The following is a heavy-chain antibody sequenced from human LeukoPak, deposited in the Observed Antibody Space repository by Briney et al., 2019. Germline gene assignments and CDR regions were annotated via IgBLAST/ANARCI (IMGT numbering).Heavy chain of an antibody. J-gene: IGHJ4*02. Sequence: GGSLRLSCSASGFTFSDYDMNWVRQAPGKGLEWVSSISGLSTHIYYGDSVKGRFSISRDDAKNSVYLQMNSLGVEDTAIYYCGRAFPPLRTSSAGDLWGQGILVTVSS. V-gene: IGHV3-69-1*02. D-gene: IGHD3-16*01. CDR1: GFTFSDYD. CDR3: GRAFPPLRTSSAGDL. CDR2: ISGLSTHI.